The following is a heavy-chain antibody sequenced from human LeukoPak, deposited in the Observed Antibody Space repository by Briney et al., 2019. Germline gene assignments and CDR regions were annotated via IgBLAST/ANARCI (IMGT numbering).Heavy chain of an antibody. Sequence: GGSLRLSCAASGFTFKNYWMHWVRQAPGKGPVWVSRINDDGSSTSYADSVKGRFTISRDDAKNTLYLQMNSLRAEDTAVYYCVRGGASTWSWGQGTLVTVSS. CDR2: INDDGSST. CDR1: GFTFKNYW. CDR3: VRGGASTWS. D-gene: IGHD2-15*01. J-gene: IGHJ5*02. V-gene: IGHV3-74*01.